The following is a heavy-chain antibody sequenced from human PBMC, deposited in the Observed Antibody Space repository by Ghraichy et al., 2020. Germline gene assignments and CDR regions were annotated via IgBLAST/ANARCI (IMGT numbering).Heavy chain of an antibody. J-gene: IGHJ4*02. CDR2: ISGSGGST. Sequence: GESLNISCAASGFTFSSYAMSWVRQAPGKGLEWVSAISGSGGSTYYADSVKGRFTISRDNSKNTLYLQMNSLRAEDTAVYYCATGMIPVDYWGQGTLVTVSS. CDR3: ATGMIPVDY. V-gene: IGHV3-23*01. CDR1: GFTFSSYA. D-gene: IGHD7-27*01.